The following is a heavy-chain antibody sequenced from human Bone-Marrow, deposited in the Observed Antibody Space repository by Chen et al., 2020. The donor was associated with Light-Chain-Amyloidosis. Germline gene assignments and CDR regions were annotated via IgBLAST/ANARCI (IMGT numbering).Heavy chain of an antibody. Sequence: QLQLQESGPGLVKPSQTLLLTCAVSGGSIRRRFDYWSWIRQPPGKGLECIGYVSYSGNTLYNPSLNGRVTISLDPSENEFSLELSSVTAADTAVYYCARDLGVDSRDAFHIWGQGTVVTVSS. CDR3: ARDLGVDSRDAFHI. J-gene: IGHJ3*02. CDR1: GGSIRRRFDY. D-gene: IGHD4-4*01. V-gene: IGHV4-30-4*01. CDR2: VSYSGNT.